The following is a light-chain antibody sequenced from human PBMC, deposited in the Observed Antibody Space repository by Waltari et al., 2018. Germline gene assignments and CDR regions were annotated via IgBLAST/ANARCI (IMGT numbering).Light chain of an antibody. CDR2: KDT. Sequence: SYELTHPPSVSSSPGQTARITCSADALPDLYASWYQHKPGQAPVLIINKDTERPPGIPDRFSGSSSGTTVTVTITRVQAEDEADYYCQSSDSSGTPSVVFGGGTKLTVL. J-gene: IGLJ2*01. CDR1: ALPDLY. V-gene: IGLV3-25*03. CDR3: QSSDSSGTPSVV.